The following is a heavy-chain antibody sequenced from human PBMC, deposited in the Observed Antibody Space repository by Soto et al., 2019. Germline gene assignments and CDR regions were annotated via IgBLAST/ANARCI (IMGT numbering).Heavy chain of an antibody. J-gene: IGHJ4*02. CDR2: ISGYSGDT. CDR3: ARDPNCGGDCYPAY. D-gene: IGHD2-21*02. V-gene: IGHV1-18*01. CDR1: GYTFTTSG. Sequence: QVQLVQSGAEVKKPGASVKVACKASGYTFTTSGISWVRQAPGLGLEWMGWISGYSGDTNYAQKFQGRVTVTTDTTKNTAYMEVRSLRADDTAVYYCARDPNCGGDCYPAYWGQGTLVTVSS.